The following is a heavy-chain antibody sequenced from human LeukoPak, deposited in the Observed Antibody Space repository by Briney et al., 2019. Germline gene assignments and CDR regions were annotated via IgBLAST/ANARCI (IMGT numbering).Heavy chain of an antibody. V-gene: IGHV1-8*01. Sequence: ASVKVSCKASGYTFTSYDINWVRQATGQGLEWMGWMSPNSGNTAYAQKFQGRVTMTRNTSISTAYMELSSLTSEDTAVYYCARRPRDFDPWGQGTLVTVSS. J-gene: IGHJ5*02. CDR2: MSPNSGNT. CDR1: GYTFTSYD. CDR3: ARRPRDFDP.